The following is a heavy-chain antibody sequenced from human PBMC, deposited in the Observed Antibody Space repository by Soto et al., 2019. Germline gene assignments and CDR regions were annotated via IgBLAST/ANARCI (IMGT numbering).Heavy chain of an antibody. Sequence: ASVKVSCKASGYPFSDNQIHWLRRARGQGLEWMGRINPKSDDTNYAQKFQGRVTMTRDTSIDTAYLELTGLTSDDTATYYCARKPSLHYITWGLEPWGQGTLVTVSS. D-gene: IGHD4-4*01. CDR2: INPKSDDT. V-gene: IGHV1-2*02. CDR3: ARKPSLHYITWGLEP. CDR1: GYPFSDNQ. J-gene: IGHJ5*02.